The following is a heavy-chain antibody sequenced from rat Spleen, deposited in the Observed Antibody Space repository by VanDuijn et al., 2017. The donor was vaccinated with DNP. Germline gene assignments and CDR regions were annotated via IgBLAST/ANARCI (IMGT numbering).Heavy chain of an antibody. J-gene: IGHJ2*01. V-gene: IGHV5-22*01. CDR3: ARHVLPLRVWDY. CDR1: GFTFNNYW. D-gene: IGHD1-4*01. CDR2: TSYDGGST. Sequence: EVQLVESGGDLVRPGRSLKLSCEASGFTFNNYWMTWVRQAPTKGLEWVAYTSYDGGSTYNGDSVKGRFTISRDNAKSTLYLQMNSLRYEDMATYYCARHVLPLRVWDYWGQGVMVTVSS.